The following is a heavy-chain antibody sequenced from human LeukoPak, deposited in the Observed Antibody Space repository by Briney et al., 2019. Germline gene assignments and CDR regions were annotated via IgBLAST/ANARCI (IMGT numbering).Heavy chain of an antibody. J-gene: IGHJ4*02. V-gene: IGHV4-39*01. CDR1: GGSISSSSYY. CDR2: IYYSGST. D-gene: IGHD5-24*01. Sequence: SETLSLTCTVSGGSISSSSYYWGWIRQPPGKGLEWIGSIYYSGSTYYNPSLKSRVTISVDTSKNQFSLKLSSVTAADTAVYYCARGKDGYNLIGNSLFDYWGQGTLVTVSS. CDR3: ARGKDGYNLIGNSLFDY.